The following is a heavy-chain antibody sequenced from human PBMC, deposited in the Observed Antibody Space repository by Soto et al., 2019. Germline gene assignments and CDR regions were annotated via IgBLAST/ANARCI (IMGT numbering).Heavy chain of an antibody. Sequence: XXTLSLTCTVSRGSIVSLSYYWIWIRQPXRKGMEWIGXILHSXSTNSNHSLEGXATISFDAXTNHLSLKLNSVNDPDKDVYFCAREDFWNGCDHWGEGTQVTVYS. J-gene: IGHJ4*02. V-gene: IGHV4-61*03. CDR2: ILHSXST. CDR3: AREDFWNGCDH. CDR1: RGSIVSLSYY. D-gene: IGHD3-3*01.